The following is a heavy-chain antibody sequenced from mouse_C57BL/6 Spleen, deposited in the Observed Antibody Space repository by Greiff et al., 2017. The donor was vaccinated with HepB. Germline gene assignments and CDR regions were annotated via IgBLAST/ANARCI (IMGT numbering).Heavy chain of an antibody. CDR3: ARATVVATGYFGV. D-gene: IGHD1-1*01. CDR2: INPSSGYT. CDR1: GYTFTSYT. Sequence: QVHVKQSGAELARPGASVEMSCKASGYTFTSYTMHWVKQRPGQGLEWIGYINPSSGYTKYNQKFKDKATLTADKSSSTAYMQLSSLTSEDSAVYYCARATVVATGYFGVWGTGTTVTVAS. J-gene: IGHJ1*03. V-gene: IGHV1-4*01.